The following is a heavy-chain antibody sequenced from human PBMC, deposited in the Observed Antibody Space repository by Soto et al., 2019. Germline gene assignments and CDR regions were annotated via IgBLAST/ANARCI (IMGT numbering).Heavy chain of an antibody. CDR1: GGTFSSYA. V-gene: IGHV1-69*13. D-gene: IGHD2-8*01. CDR2: IIPIFGTA. Sequence: SVKVSCKASGGTFSSYAISWVRQAPGQGLEWMGGIIPIFGTANYAQKFQGRVTITADESTSTAYMELSSLRSEDTAVYYCASVGDNEEWFDPWGQGTLVTVSS. CDR3: ASVGDNEEWFDP. J-gene: IGHJ5*02.